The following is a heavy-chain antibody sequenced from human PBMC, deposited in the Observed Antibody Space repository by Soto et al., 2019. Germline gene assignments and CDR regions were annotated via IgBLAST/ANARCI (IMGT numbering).Heavy chain of an antibody. V-gene: IGHV4-59*01. CDR1: GGSISSYY. CDR3: ARVGYSGYDYDY. D-gene: IGHD5-12*01. CDR2: IYYSGST. Sequence: SETLSLTCTVSGGSISSYYWSWIRQPPGKGLEWIGYIYYSGSTNYNPSLKSRVTISVDTSKNQFSLKLSSVTAADTAVYYCARVGYSGYDYDYWGQGTLVTVSS. J-gene: IGHJ4*02.